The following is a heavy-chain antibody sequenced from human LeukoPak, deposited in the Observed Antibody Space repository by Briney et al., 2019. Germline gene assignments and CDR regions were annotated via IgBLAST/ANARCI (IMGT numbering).Heavy chain of an antibody. CDR3: ARDRGSGYYYA. Sequence: GGSLRLSCAASGFTVSSNYMTWVRQAPGKGLEWVSVIYSGGGTYYADPVKGRFTISRDDSKNTLYLQMNSLRAEDTAMYYCARDRGSGYYYAWGQGTLVTVSS. D-gene: IGHD3-22*01. V-gene: IGHV3-53*01. J-gene: IGHJ5*02. CDR2: IYSGGGT. CDR1: GFTVSSNY.